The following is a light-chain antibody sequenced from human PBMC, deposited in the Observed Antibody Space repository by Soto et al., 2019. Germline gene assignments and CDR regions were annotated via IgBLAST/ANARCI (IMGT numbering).Light chain of an antibody. Sequence: ELVLTQSPGTLSLSPGEKATLSCRASQSVISNYLAWYQQKPGQAPRLLIYGASSRATGIPDRFSGGGSETDFTLTISRLEPEDFAVYYCQQYGKTTWTFGQGTKVEIK. CDR2: GAS. J-gene: IGKJ1*01. CDR1: QSVISNY. CDR3: QQYGKTTWT. V-gene: IGKV3-20*01.